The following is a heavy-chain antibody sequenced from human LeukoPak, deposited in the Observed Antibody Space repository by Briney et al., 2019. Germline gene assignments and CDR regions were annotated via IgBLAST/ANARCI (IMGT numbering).Heavy chain of an antibody. V-gene: IGHV5-51*01. J-gene: IGHJ6*03. D-gene: IGHD4-17*01. CDR1: GYSFTNFR. CDR2: IFPADSDT. CDR3: ARLNGDYPRFYYYMDV. Sequence: GESLKISCKASGYSFTNFRIGWVRQMPGKGLEGMGIIFPADSDTTYSPSFEGQVTISADKSISTAYLQWSSLKASDTAIYYCARLNGDYPRFYYYMDVWGKGTTVTVSS.